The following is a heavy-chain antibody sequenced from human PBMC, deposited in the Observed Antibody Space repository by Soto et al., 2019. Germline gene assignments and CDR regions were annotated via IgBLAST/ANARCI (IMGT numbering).Heavy chain of an antibody. V-gene: IGHV4-34*01. CDR2: INHSGST. Sequence: SETLSLTCAVYGGSFSGYYWSWIRQPPGKGLEWIGEINHSGSTNYNPSLKSRVTISVDASKNQFSLKLSSVTAADTAVYYCARVRIFGVVIMGGYYYYGMDPWGQGTLVTVSS. CDR3: ARVRIFGVVIMGGYYYYGMDP. D-gene: IGHD3-3*01. J-gene: IGHJ5*02. CDR1: GGSFSGYY.